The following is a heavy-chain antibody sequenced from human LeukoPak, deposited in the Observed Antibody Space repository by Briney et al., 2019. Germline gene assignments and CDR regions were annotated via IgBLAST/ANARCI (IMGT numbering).Heavy chain of an antibody. V-gene: IGHV3-74*01. J-gene: IGHJ4*02. CDR1: EFTFSSYW. Sequence: GGSLRLSCTASEFTFSSYWMHWVRQPPGKGLVWVSRINGDGSSTSYADAVKGRFTISRDNAKNTLYLRMNSLRAEDTAVYYFARGGLTGTTIPYFDYWGQGTLVTVSS. CDR2: INGDGSST. D-gene: IGHD1-7*01. CDR3: ARGGLTGTTIPYFDY.